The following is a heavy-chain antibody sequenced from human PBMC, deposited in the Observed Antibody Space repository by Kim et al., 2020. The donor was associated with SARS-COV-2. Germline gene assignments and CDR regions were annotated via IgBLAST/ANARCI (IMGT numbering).Heavy chain of an antibody. D-gene: IGHD4-17*01. CDR3: ARDLGGDYLHYYYGMDV. Sequence: VKGRFTISRDNSKNTLYLQMHSLRAEDTAVYYCARDLGGDYLHYYYGMDVWGQGTTVTVSS. J-gene: IGHJ6*02. V-gene: IGHV3-30*07.